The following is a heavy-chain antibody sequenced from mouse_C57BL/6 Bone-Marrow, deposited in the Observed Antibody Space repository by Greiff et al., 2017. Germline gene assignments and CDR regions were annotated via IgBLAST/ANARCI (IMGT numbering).Heavy chain of an antibody. CDR2: GQGLEWIG. J-gene: IGHJ1*03. Sequence: VKLMESGPELARPWASVKISCQAFYTFSRRVHFAIRDTNYWMQWVKQRPGQGLEWIGAIYPGNGDTSYNQKFKGKATLTADKSSSTAYGNPYWYFDVWGTGTTVTVSS. CDR3: DV. V-gene: IGHV1-87*01. D-gene: IGHD2-1*01. CDR1: YTFSRRVH.